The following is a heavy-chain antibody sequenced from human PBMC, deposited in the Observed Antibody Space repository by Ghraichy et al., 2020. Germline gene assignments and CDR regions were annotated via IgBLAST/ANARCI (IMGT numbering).Heavy chain of an antibody. CDR1: GLTFITYG. CDR2: ISYDGSES. V-gene: IGHV3-30*03. Sequence: GGSLRLSCAASGLTFITYGMHWVRQAPGKGLEWVAVISYDGSESSYADSVKGRFTISADNSKNTLYLQMNSPRVEDTAVYYCAIWGDAIRGTGLTGAFDTWGQGTMVTVSS. J-gene: IGHJ3*02. D-gene: IGHD3-10*01. CDR3: AIWGDAIRGTGLTGAFDT.